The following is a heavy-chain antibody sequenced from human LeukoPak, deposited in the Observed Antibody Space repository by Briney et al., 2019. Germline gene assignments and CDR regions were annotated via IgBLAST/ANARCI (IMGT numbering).Heavy chain of an antibody. CDR3: ARDPYGGDYYYYYGMDV. D-gene: IGHD2-21*02. J-gene: IGHJ6*02. V-gene: IGHV1-18*01. CDR2: ISAYNGNT. Sequence: ASVKVSRKASGYTFTSYGISWVRQAPGQGLEWMGWISAYNGNTNYAQKLQGRVTMTTDTSTSTAYMELRSLRSDDTAVYYCARDPYGGDYYYYYGMDVWGQGTTVTVSS. CDR1: GYTFTSYG.